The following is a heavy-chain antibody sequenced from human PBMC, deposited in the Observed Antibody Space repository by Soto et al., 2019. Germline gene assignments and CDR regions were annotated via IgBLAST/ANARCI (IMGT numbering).Heavy chain of an antibody. CDR2: ITPSKGNT. J-gene: IGHJ6*02. CDR1: GYTYTSYG. CDR3: ERGGEYSSSFNRPPYYYHYGMDV. D-gene: IGHD6-6*01. V-gene: IGHV1-18*04. Sequence: APLDLSCKTAGYTYTSYGIGRVRQTPGQGLQGMGWITPSKGNTNYAQKLQGRVTMTTDTSTSTAYMELRSLRTDDTPVYYCERGGEYSSSFNRPPYYYHYGMDVWGQGTTVTVSS.